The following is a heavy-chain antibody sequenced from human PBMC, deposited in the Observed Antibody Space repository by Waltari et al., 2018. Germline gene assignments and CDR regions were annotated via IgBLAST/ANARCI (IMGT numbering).Heavy chain of an antibody. Sequence: QVQLQESGPGLVKPSQTLSLTCTVSGGSISSGGYYWSWIRQHPGKGLEWIGYIFYSWSTYYNPSLKSRVTISVDTSKNQFSLKLSSVTAADTAVYYCARERGLVGIRGWFDPWGQGTLVTVSS. V-gene: IGHV4-31*03. D-gene: IGHD3-9*01. CDR2: IFYSWST. CDR1: GGSISSGGYY. CDR3: ARERGLVGIRGWFDP. J-gene: IGHJ5*02.